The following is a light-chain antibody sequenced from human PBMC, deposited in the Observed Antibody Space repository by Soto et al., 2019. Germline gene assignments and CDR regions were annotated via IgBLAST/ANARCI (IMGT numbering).Light chain of an antibody. V-gene: IGKV3-20*01. Sequence: ESVLTQSPGTLSLSPGERATLSCRASQSVSSSYLAWYQQKPGQAPRLLIYGASSRATGIPDRFSGSGSGRDLTLTISRLGPEDFAVYYCQQYGSSPLICVGQGTRLEIK. CDR2: GAS. CDR1: QSVSSSY. J-gene: IGKJ5*01. CDR3: QQYGSSPLIC.